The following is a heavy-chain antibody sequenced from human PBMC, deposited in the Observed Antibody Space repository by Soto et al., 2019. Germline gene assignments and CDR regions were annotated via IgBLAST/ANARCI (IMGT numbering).Heavy chain of an antibody. CDR3: ARDLWGYCGADCYPLDV. CDR2: MYNTGST. J-gene: IGHJ6*02. CDR1: GDSISSYY. Sequence: PSETLSLTCSVSGDSISSYYLSWIRQPPGKGLEWIGYMYNTGSTIYNPSLKSRVTISVDTSKNQLSLKLNSVTAADTAVYYCARDLWGYCGADCYPLDVWGQGTTVTVSS. D-gene: IGHD2-21*02. V-gene: IGHV4-59*01.